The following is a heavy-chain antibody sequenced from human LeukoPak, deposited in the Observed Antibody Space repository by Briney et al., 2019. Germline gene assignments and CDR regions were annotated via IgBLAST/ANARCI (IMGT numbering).Heavy chain of an antibody. Sequence: SETLSLTCTVSGGSISSSRYYWGWIRQPPGKGLERIGNIYYSGSTNYNPSLKSRVAISVDTSKNQFSLKLSSVTAADTAVYYCARGSSPFDYWGQGTLVTVSS. CDR1: GGSISSSRYY. J-gene: IGHJ4*02. V-gene: IGHV4-39*01. CDR2: IYYSGST. CDR3: ARGSSPFDY.